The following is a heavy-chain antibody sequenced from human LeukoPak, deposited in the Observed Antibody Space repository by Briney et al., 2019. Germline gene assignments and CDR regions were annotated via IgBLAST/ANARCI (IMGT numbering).Heavy chain of an antibody. V-gene: IGHV3-11*01. CDR1: GFTFSDYC. CDR2: ISSSGSTI. Sequence: GGSLRLSCAASGFTFSDYCMSWIRQAPGKGLEWVSYISSSGSTIYYADSVKGRFTIPRDNAKNSLYLQMNSLRAEDTAVYYCARDPAPGAFDIWGQGTMVTVSS. CDR3: ARDPAPGAFDI. J-gene: IGHJ3*02.